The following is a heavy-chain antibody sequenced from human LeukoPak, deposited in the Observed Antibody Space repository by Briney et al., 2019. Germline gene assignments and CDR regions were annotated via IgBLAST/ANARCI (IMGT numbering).Heavy chain of an antibody. CDR1: SGSISSSSYY. V-gene: IGHV4-39*07. CDR3: ARDRDTAMVTYYFDY. Sequence: KPSETLSLTCTVSSGSISSSSYYWGWIRQPPGKGLEWIGSIYYSGSTYYNPSLKSRVTISVDTSKNQFSLKLSSVTAADTAVYYCARDRDTAMVTYYFDYWGQGTLVTVSS. CDR2: IYYSGST. J-gene: IGHJ4*02. D-gene: IGHD5-18*01.